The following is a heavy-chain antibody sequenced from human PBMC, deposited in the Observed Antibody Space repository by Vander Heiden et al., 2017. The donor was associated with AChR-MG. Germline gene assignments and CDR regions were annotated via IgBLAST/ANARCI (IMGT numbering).Heavy chain of an antibody. Sequence: QVQLVESGGGVVQPGGSLRLSCAASGFTFSSYGMHWVRQAPGKGLEWVAVIWYDGSKKYYADSMKGRFTISRDDSKNTLFLQVNSLRAEDTAVYYCARDGGAPRGFDYWGQGTLVTVSS. D-gene: IGHD3-16*01. V-gene: IGHV3-33*01. CDR2: IWYDGSKK. J-gene: IGHJ4*02. CDR3: ARDGGAPRGFDY. CDR1: GFTFSSYG.